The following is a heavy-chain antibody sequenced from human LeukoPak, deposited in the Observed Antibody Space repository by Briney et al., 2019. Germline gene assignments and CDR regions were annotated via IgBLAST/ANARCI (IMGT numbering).Heavy chain of an antibody. V-gene: IGHV1-2*02. D-gene: IGHD1-7*01. CDR2: INPNSGGT. Sequence: APVKVSCKASGYTFTCYYVHWVRQAPGQGLEWMGWINPNSGGTNYAQKFQGRVTMTRDTSINTAYMELSRLRSDDTAVYYCASGISTGTTLGAFDIWGQGTMVTVSS. CDR1: GYTFTCYY. CDR3: ASGISTGTTLGAFDI. J-gene: IGHJ3*02.